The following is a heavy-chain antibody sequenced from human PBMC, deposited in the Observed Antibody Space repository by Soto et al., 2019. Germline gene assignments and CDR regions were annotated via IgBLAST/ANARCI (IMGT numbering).Heavy chain of an antibody. CDR2: IYPGDSDT. CDR3: ARPTNRGKYYYGMDV. CDR1: GYSFTSYW. D-gene: IGHD2-8*01. V-gene: IGHV5-51*01. Sequence: GEFLKISCKGSGYSFTSYWISWVRQMPGKGLECMGIIYPGDSDTRYSPSFQGQVTISADKSISTAYLQWSSLKASDTAMYYCARPTNRGKYYYGMDVWGQGTTVTVS. J-gene: IGHJ6*02.